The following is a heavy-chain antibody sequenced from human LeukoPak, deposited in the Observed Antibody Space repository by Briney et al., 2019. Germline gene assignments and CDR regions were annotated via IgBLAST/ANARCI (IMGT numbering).Heavy chain of an antibody. CDR1: GFTFSSYG. Sequence: GGSLRLSCAASGFTFSSYGMHWVRQAPGKGLEWVAVIWYDGSNKYYADSVKGRFTISRDNSKNTLYLQMNSLRAEDTAVYYCARGFGGSSVRTFDYWGQGTLVTVSS. D-gene: IGHD2-15*01. CDR3: ARGFGGSSVRTFDY. CDR2: IWYDGSNK. J-gene: IGHJ4*02. V-gene: IGHV3-33*01.